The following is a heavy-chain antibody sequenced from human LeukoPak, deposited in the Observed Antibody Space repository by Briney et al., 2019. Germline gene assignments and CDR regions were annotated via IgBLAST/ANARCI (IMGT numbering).Heavy chain of an antibody. J-gene: IGHJ4*02. Sequence: SETLSLTCTVSGGSISSYYWSWIRQPPGKGLEWIGYIYYSGSTYYNPSLKSRVTISVDTSKNQFSLKLSSVTAADTAVYYCARGRTDYYDSSGYYYFDYWGQGTLVTVSS. CDR3: ARGRTDYYDSSGYYYFDY. CDR1: GGSISSYY. CDR2: IYYSGST. V-gene: IGHV4-30-4*08. D-gene: IGHD3-22*01.